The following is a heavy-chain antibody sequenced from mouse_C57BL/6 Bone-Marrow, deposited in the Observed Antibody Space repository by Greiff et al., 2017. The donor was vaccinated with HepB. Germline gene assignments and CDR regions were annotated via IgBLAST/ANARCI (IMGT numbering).Heavy chain of an antibody. D-gene: IGHD1-1*01. Sequence: EVQVVESGGGLVKPGGSLKLSCAASGFTFSSYAMSWVRQTPEKRLEWVATISDGGSYTYYPDNVKGRFTISRDNAKNNLYLQMSHLKSEDTAMYYCAKYYYGSSPPYAMDYWGQGTSVTVSS. CDR1: GFTFSSYA. J-gene: IGHJ4*01. CDR2: ISDGGSYT. CDR3: AKYYYGSSPPYAMDY. V-gene: IGHV5-4*01.